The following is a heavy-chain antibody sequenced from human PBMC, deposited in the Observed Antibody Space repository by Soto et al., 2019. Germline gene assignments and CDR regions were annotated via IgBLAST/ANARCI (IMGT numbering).Heavy chain of an antibody. CDR1: GFTVSRNY. V-gene: IGHV3-53*01. CDR3: ARGPSAYMDEY. J-gene: IGHJ4*02. Sequence: DVQLEESGGGLIQPGGSLRLSCGASGFTVSRNYMSWVRQAPGKGLEWVATIYIDGRTFYADSVKGRFTLSRDSSKNTLYLQMNSLRVEDTDIYYCARGPSAYMDEYWGQGTQVTVSS. CDR2: IYIDGRT. D-gene: IGHD4-4*01.